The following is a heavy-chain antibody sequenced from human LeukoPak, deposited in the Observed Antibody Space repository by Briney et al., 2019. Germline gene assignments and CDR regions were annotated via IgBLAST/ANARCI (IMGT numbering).Heavy chain of an antibody. CDR2: ISSSGSTI. V-gene: IGHV3-11*01. D-gene: IGHD1-26*01. CDR3: AGVWISGSYTFDY. CDR1: GFTFSDYY. Sequence: GGSLRLSCAASGFTFSDYYMSWIRQAPGKGLEWVSYISSSGSTIYYADSVKGRFTISRDNAKNSLYLQMNSLRTEDTAVYYCAGVWISGSYTFDYWGQGTLVTVSS. J-gene: IGHJ4*02.